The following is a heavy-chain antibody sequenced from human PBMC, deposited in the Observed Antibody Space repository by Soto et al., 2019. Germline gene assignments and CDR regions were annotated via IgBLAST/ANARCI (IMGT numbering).Heavy chain of an antibody. Sequence: PGESLKISCKGSGYSFTSYWIGWVRQMPGKGLEWMGIIYPGDSDTRYSPSFQGQVTISADKSISTAYLQWSSLTAADTAVYYCARQTAGTRYFDWSSPGNWFDPWGQGTLVTVSS. D-gene: IGHD3-9*01. CDR1: GYSFTSYW. V-gene: IGHV5-51*01. CDR2: IYPGDSDT. J-gene: IGHJ5*02. CDR3: ARQTAGTRYFDWSSPGNWFDP.